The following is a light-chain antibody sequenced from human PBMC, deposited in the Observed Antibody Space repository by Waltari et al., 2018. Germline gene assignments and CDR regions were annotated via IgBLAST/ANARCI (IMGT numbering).Light chain of an antibody. CDR2: GAS. Sequence: EIVMTQSPATLSVSPGERATLSCRASQSVRSNLAWYQHKPGQAPRRLIYGASTRATGIPARFSGSGSGTEFTLTISSLQSEDFAAYYCQQYNDWPPWTFGQGTKVEIK. J-gene: IGKJ1*01. CDR1: QSVRSN. V-gene: IGKV3D-15*01. CDR3: QQYNDWPPWT.